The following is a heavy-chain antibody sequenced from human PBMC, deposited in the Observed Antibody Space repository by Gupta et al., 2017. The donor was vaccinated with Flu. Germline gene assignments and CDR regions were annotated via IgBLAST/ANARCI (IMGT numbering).Heavy chain of an antibody. CDR2: ISSSSSYI. CDR1: GFTFSSYS. V-gene: IGHV3-21*01. D-gene: IGHD3-22*01. CDR3: ARTIWRGSYYYDSSGYSYGTHWYFDL. J-gene: IGHJ2*01. Sequence: EVQLVESGGGLVKPGGSLRLSCAASGFTFSSYSMNWVRQAPGKGLEWVSSISSSSSYIYYADSVKGRFTISRDNAKNSLYLQMNSLRAEDTAVYYCARTIWRGSYYYDSSGYSYGTHWYFDLWGRGTLVTVSS.